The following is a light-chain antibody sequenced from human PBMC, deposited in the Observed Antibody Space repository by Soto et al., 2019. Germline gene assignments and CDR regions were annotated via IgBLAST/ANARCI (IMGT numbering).Light chain of an antibody. CDR2: DAS. CDR3: QQYDNLLFT. V-gene: IGKV1-33*01. CDR1: QDITKS. J-gene: IGKJ3*01. Sequence: DIQMTQSPSSLSASVGHRVTITCQASQDITKSLNWYQQKPGKAPKLLIYDASNLQKGVPSRFSGSGSWSDFTFTISSLQPEDIATYYCQQYDNLLFTFGPGTKVDIK.